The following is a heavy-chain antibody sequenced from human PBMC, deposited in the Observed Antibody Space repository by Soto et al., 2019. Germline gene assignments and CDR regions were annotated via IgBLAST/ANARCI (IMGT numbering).Heavy chain of an antibody. CDR1: GFTFSSYA. V-gene: IGHV3-23*01. CDR3: AKVSLVVVVAATGWFDP. J-gene: IGHJ5*02. CDR2: ISGSGGST. D-gene: IGHD2-15*01. Sequence: GGSLRLSCAASGFTFSSYAMSWVRQAPGKGLEWVSAISGSGGSTYYADSVKGRFTISRENSKNTLYLQMNSLRAEDTAVYYCAKVSLVVVVAATGWFDPWGQGTLVTVSS.